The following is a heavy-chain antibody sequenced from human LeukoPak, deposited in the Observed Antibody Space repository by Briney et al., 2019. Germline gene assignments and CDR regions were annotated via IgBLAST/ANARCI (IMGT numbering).Heavy chain of an antibody. CDR2: IYYSGST. CDR1: GGSISSYY. Sequence: PSETLSLTCTVSGGSISSYYWSWIRQPPGKGLEWIGYIYYSGSTNYNPSLESRVTISVDTSKNQFSLKLSSVTAADTAVYYCARGWDSGYFDYWGQGTLVTVSS. CDR3: ARGWDSGYFDY. J-gene: IGHJ4*02. D-gene: IGHD3-22*01. V-gene: IGHV4-59*01.